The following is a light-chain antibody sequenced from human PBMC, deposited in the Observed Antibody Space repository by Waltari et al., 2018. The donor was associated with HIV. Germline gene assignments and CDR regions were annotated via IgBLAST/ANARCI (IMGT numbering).Light chain of an antibody. V-gene: IGLV1-44*01. CDR3: ATWDDTLNGVI. Sequence: QPVLTQPPSASGPPGQRVAIPCSGSSFNFGSNTVTLYQQVPGTAPKLLIFGDYQRPSGVPDRFSGSKSGTSASLAISGLQSEDEANYYCATWDDTLNGVIFGGGTKVTVL. CDR1: SFNFGSNT. J-gene: IGLJ2*01. CDR2: GDY.